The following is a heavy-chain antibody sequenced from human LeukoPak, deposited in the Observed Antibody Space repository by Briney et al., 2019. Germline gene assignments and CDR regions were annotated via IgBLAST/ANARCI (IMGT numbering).Heavy chain of an antibody. Sequence: GGSLRLSCTASGFTFCDYAMSWVRQAPGKGLEWIGFIRNLVNGGTTEYAASVEGRVTISRDDSKSIAYLQMDSLKTEDTAVYYCSRFYSSGWASGAFDIWGQGTMVTVSS. J-gene: IGHJ3*02. CDR3: SRFYSSGWASGAFDI. CDR2: IRNLVNGGTT. CDR1: GFTFCDYA. D-gene: IGHD3-22*01. V-gene: IGHV3-49*04.